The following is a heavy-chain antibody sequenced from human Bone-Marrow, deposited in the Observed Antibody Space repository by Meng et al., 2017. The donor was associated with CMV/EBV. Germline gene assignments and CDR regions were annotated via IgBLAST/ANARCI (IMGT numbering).Heavy chain of an antibody. CDR1: GGSVRDYY. CDR2: IFYSGNT. Sequence: SETLSLTCTVSGGSVRDYYWSWIRQPPGKGLEWIGYIFYSGNTKYNPSLEGRVIISVDPSKNQFSLKLSSVTAADTAVYYCARDRRLPRTTGGGMDVWGQGTTVTVSS. CDR3: ARDRRLPRTTGGGMDV. V-gene: IGHV4-59*02. D-gene: IGHD1-14*01. J-gene: IGHJ6*02.